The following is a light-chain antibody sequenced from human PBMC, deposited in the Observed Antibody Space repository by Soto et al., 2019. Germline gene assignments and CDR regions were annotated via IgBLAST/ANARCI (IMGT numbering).Light chain of an antibody. CDR1: QSVSGTS. Sequence: EIVLTQSPGTLSLSPGERATLSCRAPQSVSGTSLAWYQHKPGQAPRLLIYAASQRAAGIPDRFSGSGSGTDLTLIISRLEPEDFAVYYCQQYGRPPFAFGPGTILDVK. J-gene: IGKJ3*01. CDR3: QQYGRPPFA. V-gene: IGKV3-20*01. CDR2: AAS.